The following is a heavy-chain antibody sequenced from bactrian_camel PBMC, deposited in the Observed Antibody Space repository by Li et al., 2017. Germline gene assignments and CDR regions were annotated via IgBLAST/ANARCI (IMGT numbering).Heavy chain of an antibody. CDR3: HPTPKMSMTLTRAITT. Sequence: QLVESGGDLVQPGGSLRLSCAASGFAFSSYYMTWVRQAPGRGLEWVSGINPGGGISVYTDSVKGRFTISRDNAKNSLYLRLNSLTTEDTAMYTAHPTPKMSMTLTRAITTGARGPRSPSP. CDR2: INPGGGIS. J-gene: IGHJ4*01. D-gene: IGHD4*01. CDR1: GFAFSSYY. V-gene: IGHV3S28*01.